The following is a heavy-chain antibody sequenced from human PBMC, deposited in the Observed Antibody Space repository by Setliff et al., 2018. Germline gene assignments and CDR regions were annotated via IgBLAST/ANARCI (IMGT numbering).Heavy chain of an antibody. J-gene: IGHJ4*02. CDR3: ARAPLESGYYYGQGHYFDY. V-gene: IGHV1-69*05. Sequence: SVKVSCKASGGTFRTYAVSWVRQAPGQGLEWMGGIIPIFGTANYAQKFQGRVTMTRDTSTTTVYMELSSLRSDDTAVYYCARAPLESGYYYGQGHYFDYWGQGTLVTVSS. CDR1: GGTFRTYA. CDR2: IIPIFGTA. D-gene: IGHD3-22*01.